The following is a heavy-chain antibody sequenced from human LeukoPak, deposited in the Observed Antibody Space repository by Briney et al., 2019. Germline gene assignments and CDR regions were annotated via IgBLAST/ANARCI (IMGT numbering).Heavy chain of an antibody. CDR1: GGSISSHY. J-gene: IGHJ5*02. V-gene: IGHV4-59*11. D-gene: IGHD2-15*01. Sequence: SETLSLTCTVSGGSISSHYWSWIRQPPGKGLEWIGYIYYSGSTNYNPSLKSRVTISVDTSKNQFSLKLSSVTAADTAVYYCARAPEYCSGGSCYWFDPWGQGTLVTVSS. CDR2: IYYSGST. CDR3: ARAPEYCSGGSCYWFDP.